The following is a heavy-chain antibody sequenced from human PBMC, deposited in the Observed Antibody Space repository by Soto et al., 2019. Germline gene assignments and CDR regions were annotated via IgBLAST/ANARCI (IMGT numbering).Heavy chain of an antibody. CDR1: GGTFSSYA. J-gene: IGHJ4*02. V-gene: IGHV1-69*01. D-gene: IGHD6-13*01. Sequence: QVQLVQSGAEVKKPGSSVKVSCKASGGTFSSYAISWVRQAPGQGLEWMGGIIPIFGTANYAQKFQGRVTITADESTSTAYMEVSSLRSEDTAVYYCARAPKLSSSWYFDYWGQGTLVTVSS. CDR2: IIPIFGTA. CDR3: ARAPKLSSSWYFDY.